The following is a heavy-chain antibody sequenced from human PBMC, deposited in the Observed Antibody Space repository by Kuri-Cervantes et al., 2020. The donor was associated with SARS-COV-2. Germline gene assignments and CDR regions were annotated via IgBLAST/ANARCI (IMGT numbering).Heavy chain of an antibody. D-gene: IGHD2-21*01. Sequence: GGSLRLSCAASGFTFSSYWMHWVRQAPGKGLVWVSRINSDGSSTSYADSVKGRFTISRDDSENMLYLQMNTLKTEDTAVYYCTTLIGRGKGTFDLWGQGTRVTVSS. CDR2: INSDGSST. CDR1: GFTFSSYW. CDR3: TTLIGRGKGTFDL. V-gene: IGHV3-74*01. J-gene: IGHJ4*02.